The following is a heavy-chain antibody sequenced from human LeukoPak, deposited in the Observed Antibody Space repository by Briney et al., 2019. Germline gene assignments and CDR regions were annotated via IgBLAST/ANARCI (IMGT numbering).Heavy chain of an antibody. Sequence: SVKVSCKASGGTFSSYISWVRQAPGQGLEWMGGIIPIFGTANYAQKFQGRVTITTDESTSTAYMELSSLRSEDTAVYYCARESGRMVRGVIITYHDYWGQGTLVTVSS. CDR1: GGTFSSY. CDR2: IIPIFGTA. CDR3: ARESGRMVRGVIITYHDY. V-gene: IGHV1-69*05. D-gene: IGHD3-10*01. J-gene: IGHJ4*02.